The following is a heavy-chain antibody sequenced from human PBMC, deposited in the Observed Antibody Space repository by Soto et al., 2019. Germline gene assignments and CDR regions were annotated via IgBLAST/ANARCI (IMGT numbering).Heavy chain of an antibody. CDR1: GVAMTYGGYS. CDR2: IGHLETT. Sequence: LSLTCSVSGVAMTYGGYSWSWIRQSPEKGLEWLGYIGHLETTYFNPSFKSRLSLSIDRTRNQFSLSLSSMTAADTAVYYCAVPIVATIIYGMDVWGQGTTVTVS. CDR3: AVPIVATIIYGMDV. D-gene: IGHD5-12*01. J-gene: IGHJ6*02. V-gene: IGHV4-30-2*06.